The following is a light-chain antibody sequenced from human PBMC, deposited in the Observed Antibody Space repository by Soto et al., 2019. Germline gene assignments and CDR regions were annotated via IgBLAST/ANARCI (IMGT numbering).Light chain of an antibody. V-gene: IGKV3-20*01. CDR1: QSVSSSY. Sequence: PGERATLSCRASQSVSSSYLAWYQQKPGQAPRLLIYGASSRATGIPDRFSGSGSGTDFTLTISRLEPEDFAVYYCQQYGSSGTFGQGTKADI. CDR3: QQYGSSGT. J-gene: IGKJ1*01. CDR2: GAS.